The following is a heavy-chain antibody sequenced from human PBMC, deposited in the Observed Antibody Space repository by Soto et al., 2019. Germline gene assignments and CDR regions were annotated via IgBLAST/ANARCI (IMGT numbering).Heavy chain of an antibody. V-gene: IGHV1-8*01. CDR3: ARLYQFSYQYYYYYYGMDV. CDR2: MNPNSGNT. CDR1: GYTFTSYD. D-gene: IGHD5-18*01. J-gene: IGHJ6*02. Sequence: QVQLVQSGAEVKKPGASVKVSCKASGYTFTSYDINWVRQATGQGLEWMGWMNPNSGNTGYAQKFQGRVTMTRNTSISTAYMELSSLRSEDTAVYYCARLYQFSYQYYYYYYGMDVWDQGTTVTVSS.